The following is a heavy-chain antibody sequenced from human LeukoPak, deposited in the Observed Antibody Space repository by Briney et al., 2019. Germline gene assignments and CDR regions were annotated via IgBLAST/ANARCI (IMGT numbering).Heavy chain of an antibody. CDR3: ATGYCSSTSCSYYFDY. D-gene: IGHD2-2*01. CDR1: GFTFSSYG. J-gene: IGHJ4*02. Sequence: PGGSLRLSCAASGFTFSSYGMHWVRQAPGKGLEWVAFIRYDGSNKYYTDSVKGRFTISRDNSKNTLYLQMNSLRAEDTAVYYCATGYCSSTSCSYYFDYWGQGTLVTVSS. V-gene: IGHV3-30*02. CDR2: IRYDGSNK.